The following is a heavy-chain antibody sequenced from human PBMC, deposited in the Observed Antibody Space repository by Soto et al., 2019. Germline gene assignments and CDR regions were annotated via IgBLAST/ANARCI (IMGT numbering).Heavy chain of an antibody. CDR3: ARERYYYDSSGYYSNAFDI. D-gene: IGHD3-22*01. CDR1: GGSISSGGYS. Sequence: PSETLSLTCAVTGGSISSGGYSWSWIRQPPGKGLEWIGYIYHSGSTYYNPSLKSRVTISVDRSKNQFSLKLSSVTAADTAVYYCARERYYYDSSGYYSNAFDIWGQGTMVTVS. V-gene: IGHV4-30-2*01. CDR2: IYHSGST. J-gene: IGHJ3*02.